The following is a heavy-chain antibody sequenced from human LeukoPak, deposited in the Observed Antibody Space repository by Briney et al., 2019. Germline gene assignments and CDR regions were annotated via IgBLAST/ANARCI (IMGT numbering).Heavy chain of an antibody. V-gene: IGHV1-69*06. CDR3: ARGTGYSYEPFDY. Sequence: ASVKVSCKASGGTFSSYAISWVRQAPGQGLEWMGGIIPIFGTANYAQKFQGRVAITADKSTSTAYMELSSLRSEDTAVYYCARGTGYSYEPFDYWGQGTLVTVSS. CDR2: IIPIFGTA. CDR1: GGTFSSYA. D-gene: IGHD5-18*01. J-gene: IGHJ4*02.